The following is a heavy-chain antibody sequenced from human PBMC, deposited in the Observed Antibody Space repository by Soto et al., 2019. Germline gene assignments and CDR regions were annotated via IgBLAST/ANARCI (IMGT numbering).Heavy chain of an antibody. D-gene: IGHD1-26*01. CDR1: GFTFSSYA. V-gene: IGHV3-23*03. CDR2: IYSGGST. CDR3: ARVSGSDSYFDY. Sequence: EVQLLESGGGLVQPGGSLRLSCAASGFTFSSYAMSWVRQAPGKGLEWVSVIYSGGSTYYADSVKGRFTISRDNSKNTLYLQMNSLRAEDTAVYYCARVSGSDSYFDYWGQGTLVTVSS. J-gene: IGHJ4*02.